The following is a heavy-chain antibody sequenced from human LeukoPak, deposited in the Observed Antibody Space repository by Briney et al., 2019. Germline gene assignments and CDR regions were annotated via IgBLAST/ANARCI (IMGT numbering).Heavy chain of an antibody. Sequence: GGSLRLSCAASGFTFSSYGMHWVRQAPGKGLEWVAVIWYDGSNKYYADSVKGRFTISRDNSKNTLYLQMNSLRAEDTAVYYCARDRGPYYDSSGYHLDYWGQGTLVNVSS. J-gene: IGHJ4*02. CDR1: GFTFSSYG. V-gene: IGHV3-33*01. CDR2: IWYDGSNK. CDR3: ARDRGPYYDSSGYHLDY. D-gene: IGHD3-22*01.